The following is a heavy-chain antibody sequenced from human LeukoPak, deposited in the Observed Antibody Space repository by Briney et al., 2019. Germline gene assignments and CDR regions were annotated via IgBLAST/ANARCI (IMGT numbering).Heavy chain of an antibody. J-gene: IGHJ4*02. CDR1: GFTVSSNS. D-gene: IGHD4/OR15-4a*01. CDR3: ARRAGAYSHPYDY. CDR2: IYSDNT. V-gene: IGHV3-53*01. Sequence: GGSLRLSCTVSGFTVSSNSMSWVRQAPGKGLEWVSFIYSDNTHYSDSVKGRFTISRDNSKNTLYLQMNSLRAEDTAVYYCARRAGAYSHPYDYWGQETLVTVS.